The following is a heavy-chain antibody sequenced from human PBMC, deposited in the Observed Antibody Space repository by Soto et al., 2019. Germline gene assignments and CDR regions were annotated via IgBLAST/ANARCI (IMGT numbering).Heavy chain of an antibody. J-gene: IGHJ4*02. D-gene: IGHD6-19*01. CDR3: ARVSSSGWYYFDY. CDR2: INAGNGNT. V-gene: IGHV1-3*01. CDR1: GYTFTSYA. Sequence: PSVKVSCKASGYTFTSYAMHWVRQAPGQRLEWMGWINAGNGNTKYSQKFQGRVTITRDTSASTAYMELSSLRSEDTAVYYCARVSSSGWYYFDYWGQGTLVTVSS.